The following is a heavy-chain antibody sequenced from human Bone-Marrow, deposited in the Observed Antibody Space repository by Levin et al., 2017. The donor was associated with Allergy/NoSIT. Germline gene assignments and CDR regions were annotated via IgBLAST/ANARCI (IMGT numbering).Heavy chain of an antibody. Sequence: GESLKISCAASGFTFGHYWMFWVRQAPGKGLVWVSHIHTDGTTATYADSVRGRFTISRDNARNTLYLQMNSLTAEDTAVYYCTRGGPCTGPDCRGPYDNWGQGTLVTVSS. V-gene: IGHV3-74*03. CDR3: TRGGPCTGPDCRGPYDN. CDR1: GFTFGHYW. J-gene: IGHJ4*02. CDR2: IHTDGTTA. D-gene: IGHD2-8*02.